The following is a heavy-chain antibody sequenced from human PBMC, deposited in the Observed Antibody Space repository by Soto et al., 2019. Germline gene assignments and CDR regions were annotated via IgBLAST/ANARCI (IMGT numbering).Heavy chain of an antibody. CDR3: ARVESGTFDD. J-gene: IGHJ4*02. CDR2: IYYSGST. D-gene: IGHD6-13*01. CDR1: GGSITSSSYY. Sequence: SETLSLTCTVSGGSITSSSYYWGWIRQPPGKGLGWIGSIYYSGSTYYNPSLKSRVTISVDTSKNQFSLKLTSVTAADTARDYCARVESGTFDDWGKGTLVPVYS. V-gene: IGHV4-39*07.